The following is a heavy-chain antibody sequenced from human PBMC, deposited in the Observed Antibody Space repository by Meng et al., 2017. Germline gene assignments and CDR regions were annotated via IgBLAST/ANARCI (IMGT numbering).Heavy chain of an antibody. D-gene: IGHD4-17*01. CDR2: IRSKAYGGTT. V-gene: IGHV3-49*04. CDR3: TRDTVTTYYYYGMDV. CDR1: GFTFGDYA. Sequence: GESLKISCTASGFTFGDYAMSWVRQAPGKGLEWVGFIRSKAYGGTTEYAASVKGRFTISRDDSKSIAYLQMNSLKTEDTAVYYCTRDTVTTYYYYGMDVWGQGNTVTVSS. J-gene: IGHJ6*02.